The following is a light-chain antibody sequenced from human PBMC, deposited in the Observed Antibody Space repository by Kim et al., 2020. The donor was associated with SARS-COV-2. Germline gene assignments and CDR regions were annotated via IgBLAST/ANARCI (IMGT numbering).Light chain of an antibody. J-gene: IGLJ3*02. V-gene: IGLV5-45*01. Sequence: LTCTLRSDFNFGTYKIYWYQQKPGSPPRYLLRYKSDADKQQVSGVPSRFSGSKDASANAGILLISGLQSEDEADYYCMMWHSTTWVFGRGTKRTVL. CDR1: SDFNFGTYK. CDR3: MMWHSTTWV. CDR2: YKSDADK.